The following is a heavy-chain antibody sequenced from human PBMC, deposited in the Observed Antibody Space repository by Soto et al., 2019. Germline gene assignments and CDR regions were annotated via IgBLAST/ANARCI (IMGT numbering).Heavy chain of an antibody. J-gene: IGHJ4*02. Sequence: PSETLGLTCIVSVGSISTSSYSWGWIRQPPGKGLEWIGSIYYSGSTYYNPSLKSRVTISVDTSKNQFSLKLSSVTAADTAVYYCARQPGRAGYQPFDYWGQGTLVTVSS. CDR1: VGSISTSSYS. D-gene: IGHD5-12*01. CDR2: IYYSGST. V-gene: IGHV4-39*01. CDR3: ARQPGRAGYQPFDY.